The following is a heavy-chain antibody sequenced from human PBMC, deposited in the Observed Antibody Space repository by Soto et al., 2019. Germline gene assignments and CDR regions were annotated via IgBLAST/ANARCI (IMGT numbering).Heavy chain of an antibody. J-gene: IGHJ5*02. Sequence: QFWLVQSGAEVKKPGASVKVSCKASGYTFTSYGIIWVRQAPGQGLEWMGWISAYNGKTNYAKKLQGRVTMTTDTSASTASMELRSLRSDDTAVYYCARANYYDFWSGYTNWFHPWGQGTLVTVSS. D-gene: IGHD3-3*01. CDR2: ISAYNGKT. CDR3: ARANYYDFWSGYTNWFHP. CDR1: GYTFTSYG. V-gene: IGHV1-18*01.